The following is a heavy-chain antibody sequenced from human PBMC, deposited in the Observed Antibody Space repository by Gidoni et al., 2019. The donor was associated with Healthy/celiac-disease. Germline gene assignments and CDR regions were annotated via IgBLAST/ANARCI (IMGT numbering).Heavy chain of an antibody. CDR1: GGSISSGRYY. Sequence: QVQLQESGPGLVKPSQTLSLTCTVSGGSISSGRYYWSWIRQPAGKGLEWIGRIYTSGSTNYNPSLKSRVTMSVDTSKNQFSLKLSSVTAADTAVYYCARAPPVWDIVVVPAAKGGFDPWGQGTLVTVSS. J-gene: IGHJ5*02. CDR2: IYTSGST. CDR3: ARAPPVWDIVVVPAAKGGFDP. D-gene: IGHD2-2*01. V-gene: IGHV4-61*02.